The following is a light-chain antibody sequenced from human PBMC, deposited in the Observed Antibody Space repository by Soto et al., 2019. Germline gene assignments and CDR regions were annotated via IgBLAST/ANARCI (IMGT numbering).Light chain of an antibody. J-gene: IGLJ1*01. Sequence: LTQPPSASGSPGQSVTISCTGTSSDVGAYNYVSWYQQHPGKAPKLMIYEVTKRPSGVPDRFSGSKSGNTASLTVSGLLAEDEADYYCSSYTSSSTRVFGTGTKVTVL. V-gene: IGLV2-8*01. CDR3: SSYTSSSTRV. CDR2: EVT. CDR1: SSDVGAYNY.